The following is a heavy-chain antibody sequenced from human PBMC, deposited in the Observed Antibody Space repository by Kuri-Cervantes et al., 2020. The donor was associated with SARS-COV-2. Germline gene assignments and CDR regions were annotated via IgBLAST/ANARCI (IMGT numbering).Heavy chain of an antibody. CDR2: FDPEDGET. V-gene: IGHV1-24*01. CDR1: GCTFSGYS. CDR3: ARSHTPYGGNSSPWDY. J-gene: IGHJ4*02. D-gene: IGHD4-23*01. Sequence: GGSLRLSCAASGCTFSGYSMNWVRQAPGKGLEWMGGFDPEDGETIYAQKFQGRATMTEDTSTDTAYMELRSLRSEDTAVYYCARSHTPYGGNSSPWDYWGQGTLVTVSS.